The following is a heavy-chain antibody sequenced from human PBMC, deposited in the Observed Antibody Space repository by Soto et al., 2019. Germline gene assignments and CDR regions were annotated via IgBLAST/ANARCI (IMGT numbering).Heavy chain of an antibody. Sequence: PGGSLRLSCVASGFTFSRYEMNWVRQAPGKGLEWISYITGSGETVFYADSVKGRFTISRDNAKNSLFLQMNGLRVEDTAVYFCAREDTYVVNLFDFWGQGALVTVSS. D-gene: IGHD3-22*01. CDR3: AREDTYVVNLFDF. CDR2: ITGSGETV. J-gene: IGHJ4*02. V-gene: IGHV3-48*03. CDR1: GFTFSRYE.